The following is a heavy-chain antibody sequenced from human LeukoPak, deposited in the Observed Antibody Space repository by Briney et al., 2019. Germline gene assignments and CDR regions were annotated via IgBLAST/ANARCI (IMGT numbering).Heavy chain of an antibody. D-gene: IGHD3-22*01. V-gene: IGHV1-8*01. J-gene: IGHJ4*02. CDR2: MDPNSGKT. Sequence: ASVKVSCTASGYTFTSYDINWVRQAAGQGLEGMGWMDPNSGKTGYAQKFQGRVTMTRNTSISTAYMELSSLRSEDTAVYYCARGGYYYDSSGYPLLDYWGQGTLVTVSS. CDR3: ARGGYYYDSSGYPLLDY. CDR1: GYTFTSYD.